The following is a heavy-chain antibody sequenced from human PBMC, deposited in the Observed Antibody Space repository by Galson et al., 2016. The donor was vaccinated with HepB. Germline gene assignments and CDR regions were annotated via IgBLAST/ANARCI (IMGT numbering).Heavy chain of an antibody. CDR3: VRGGDDYVDPPFLDN. Sequence: SLRLSCAASGFTFKTYAMHWVRQVPGKGLEWVAVIWCDGSNKEYEYSVKGRFSISRDNSKNTRYLQMNSLRHEDTAVYYCVRGGDDYVDPPFLDNWGQGTLVSVSS. J-gene: IGHJ4*02. CDR1: GFTFKTYA. V-gene: IGHV3-33*01. CDR2: IWCDGSNK. D-gene: IGHD5-24*01.